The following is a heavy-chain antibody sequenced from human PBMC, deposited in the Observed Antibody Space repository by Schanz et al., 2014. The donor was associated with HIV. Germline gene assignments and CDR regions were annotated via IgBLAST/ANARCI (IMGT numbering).Heavy chain of an antibody. V-gene: IGHV3-48*01. CDR3: ARGLSFQNNWNYVY. CDR2: MSYSSSAM. Sequence: EVQLVESGGGLVQPGGSLRLSCVASGFTLSSYSMNWVRQAPGKGLECVSYMSYSSSAMYYADSVKGRFTISRDNSKNTLYLQMNSLRGEDTAVYYCARGLSFQNNWNYVYWGQGTLVTVSS. D-gene: IGHD1-7*01. CDR1: GFTLSSYS. J-gene: IGHJ4*02.